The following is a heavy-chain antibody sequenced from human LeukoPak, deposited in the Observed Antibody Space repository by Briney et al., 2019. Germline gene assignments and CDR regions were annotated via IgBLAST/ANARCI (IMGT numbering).Heavy chain of an antibody. Sequence: TLSLTCAVSDGSISSSNWWSWVRQPPGKGLEWIGEIYHSESTNYNPSLKSRVTMSVAKSKNQFSLRLRSVTAADTAVYFCASFIFYDSSGYFDYWGQGTLVTVSS. V-gene: IGHV4-4*01. CDR3: ASFIFYDSSGYFDY. CDR2: IYHSEST. J-gene: IGHJ4*02. CDR1: DGSISSSNW. D-gene: IGHD3-22*01.